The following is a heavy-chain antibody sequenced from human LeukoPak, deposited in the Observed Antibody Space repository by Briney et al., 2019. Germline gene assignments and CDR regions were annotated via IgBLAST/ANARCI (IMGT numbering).Heavy chain of an antibody. J-gene: IGHJ4*02. CDR2: INPSGGST. D-gene: IGHD6-13*01. Sequence: ASVKVSCKASGYTFTSYYMHWVRQAPGQGLEWMGIINPSGGSTSYAQKFQGRVTMTRDTSTSTVYMELSSLRSEDTAVYYCARDCLIAAAGSYFDYWGQGTLVTVPS. CDR3: ARDCLIAAAGSYFDY. V-gene: IGHV1-46*01. CDR1: GYTFTSYY.